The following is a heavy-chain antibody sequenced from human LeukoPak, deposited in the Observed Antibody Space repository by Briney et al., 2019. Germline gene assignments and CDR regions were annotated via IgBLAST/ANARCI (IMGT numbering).Heavy chain of an antibody. CDR3: ARGSVGISYDYVWGSYRSPLDY. V-gene: IGHV4-34*01. D-gene: IGHD3-16*02. CDR1: GGSFSGYY. J-gene: IGHJ4*02. CDR2: INHSGST. Sequence: PSETLSLTCAVYGGSFSGYYWSWIRRPPGKGLEWIGEINHSGSTNYNPSLKSRVTISVDTSKNQFSLKLSSVTAADTAVYYCARGSVGISYDYVWGSYRSPLDYWGQGTLVTVSS.